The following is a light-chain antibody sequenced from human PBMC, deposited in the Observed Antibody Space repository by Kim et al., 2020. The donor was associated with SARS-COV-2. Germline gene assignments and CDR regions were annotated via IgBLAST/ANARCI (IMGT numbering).Light chain of an antibody. J-gene: IGLJ2*01. Sequence: GQSITISCTGTISDVGGYNYVSWYQQHPGKAPKLMIYDVSSRPSGLSTRFSGSKSGNTASLTISGLQAEDEADYYCTSYTSSATLIFGGGTQLTVL. CDR1: ISDVGGYNY. CDR2: DVS. CDR3: TSYTSSATLI. V-gene: IGLV2-14*03.